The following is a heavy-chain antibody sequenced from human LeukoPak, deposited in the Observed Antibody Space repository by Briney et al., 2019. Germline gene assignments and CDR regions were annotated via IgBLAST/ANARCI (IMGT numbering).Heavy chain of an antibody. CDR1: XFTFSNYD. CDR3: AKCPSGVLRYFAPIDY. CDR2: ISSDGSNK. J-gene: IGHJ4*02. V-gene: IGHV3-30*18. D-gene: IGHD3-9*01. Sequence: LAGGSLRLSSAASXFTFSNYDMHWVRQAPGKGLEWVAVISSDGSNKYYADSVKGRFTISRDNSKNTLYLQMNSLRAEDTAVYYYAKCPSGVLRYFAPIDYWGQGTLVTVSS.